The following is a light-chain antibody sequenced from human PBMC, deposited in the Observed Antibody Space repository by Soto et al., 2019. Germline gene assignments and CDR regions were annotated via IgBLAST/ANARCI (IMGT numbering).Light chain of an antibody. CDR3: CSYTRSYTWV. J-gene: IGLJ3*02. CDR2: KVS. V-gene: IGLV2-14*01. Sequence: QSALTQPASVSGSPRQSITISCTGTSSDVGDGDFVSWYQQRPGNAPKLMIYKVSNRSSGVSNRFSGSKSGNTASLTISGLQAEDEADYYCCSYTRSYTWVFGGGTKLTVL. CDR1: SSDVGDGDF.